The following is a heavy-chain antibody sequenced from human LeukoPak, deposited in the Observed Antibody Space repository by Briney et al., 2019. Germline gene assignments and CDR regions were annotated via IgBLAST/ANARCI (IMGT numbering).Heavy chain of an antibody. V-gene: IGHV3-48*01. CDR1: GFTFSSYS. CDR3: ARVLRTVLNGYYYYYGMDV. Sequence: GGSLRLSCAASGFTFSSYSMSWVRQAPGKGLEWVSYISISSSTIYYADSVKGRFTITRDNAKNSLYLQMNSLRAEDTAVYYCARVLRTVLNGYYYYYGMDVWGQGTTVTGSS. CDR2: ISISSSTI. J-gene: IGHJ6*02. D-gene: IGHD3-9*01.